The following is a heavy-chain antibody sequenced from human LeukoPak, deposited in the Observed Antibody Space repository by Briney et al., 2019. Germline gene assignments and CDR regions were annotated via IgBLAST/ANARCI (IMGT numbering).Heavy chain of an antibody. J-gene: IGHJ4*02. D-gene: IGHD3-10*01. Sequence: GGSLRLSCAASGFTFSSYAMSWVRQAPGKGLEWVSAISGSGGSTYYADSVKGRFTISRDNSKNTLYLQMNSLRAEDTAVYYCAKVRTLLWFGELRDYWDQGTLVTVSS. CDR3: AKVRTLLWFGELRDY. V-gene: IGHV3-23*01. CDR1: GFTFSSYA. CDR2: ISGSGGST.